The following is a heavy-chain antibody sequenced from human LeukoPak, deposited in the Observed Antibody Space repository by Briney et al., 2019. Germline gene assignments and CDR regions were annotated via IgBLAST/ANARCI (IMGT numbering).Heavy chain of an antibody. Sequence: GGSLRLSCAASGFTFSSHGMQWVRQAPGKGLEWVAVIWYDGSNKYYTDSVKGRLTISRDNSKNTLYLQMNSLRAEDTAVYYCARGIGGPAGKGYYFDHWGQGTLVTVSS. CDR3: ARGIGGPAGKGYYFDH. J-gene: IGHJ4*02. D-gene: IGHD2-2*01. CDR1: GFTFSSHG. V-gene: IGHV3-33*01. CDR2: IWYDGSNK.